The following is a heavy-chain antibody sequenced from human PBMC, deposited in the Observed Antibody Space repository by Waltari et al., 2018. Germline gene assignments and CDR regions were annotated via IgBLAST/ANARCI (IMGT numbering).Heavy chain of an antibody. V-gene: IGHV4-34*01. J-gene: IGHJ3*02. CDR2: INHSGST. D-gene: IGHD4-17*01. CDR3: ARVRGNDSGAFDI. Sequence: QVQLQQWGAGLLKPSETLSLTCAVYGGSFSGYYWSWIRQPLGKGLEWIGEINHSGSTNYNPSLKSRVTISVDTSKNQFSLKLSSVTSADTAVYYCARVRGNDSGAFDIWGQGTMVTVSS. CDR1: GGSFSGYY.